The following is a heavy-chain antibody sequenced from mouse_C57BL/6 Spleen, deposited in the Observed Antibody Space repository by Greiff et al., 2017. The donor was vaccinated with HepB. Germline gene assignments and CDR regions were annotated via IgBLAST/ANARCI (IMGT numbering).Heavy chain of an antibody. Sequence: EVHLVESGPELVKPGASVKISCKASGYSFTDYNMNWVKQSHGKSLEWIGVINPNYGTTSYNQKFKGKATLTVDQSSSTAYMQLNSLTSEDSAVYYCARSFYYDYDYAMDYWGQGTSVTVSS. CDR3: ARSFYYDYDYAMDY. J-gene: IGHJ4*01. D-gene: IGHD2-4*01. CDR2: INPNYGTT. V-gene: IGHV1-39*01. CDR1: GYSFTDYN.